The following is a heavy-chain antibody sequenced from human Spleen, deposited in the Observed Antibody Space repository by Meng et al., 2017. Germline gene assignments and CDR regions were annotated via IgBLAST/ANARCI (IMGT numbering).Heavy chain of an antibody. CDR3: ARRGGGYKNWFDP. CDR1: GGSISSAGYY. CDR2: IYYSGTT. D-gene: IGHD3-22*01. V-gene: IGHV4-31*03. J-gene: IGHJ5*02. Sequence: QVRLPESGPGLGKPSQTPSLTCTVSGGSISSAGYYWTWIRQHPGKGLEWIGYIYYSGTTYYNPSLKSRVSISVDTSKNQFSLKLYSVTAADTAVYYCARRGGGYKNWFDPWGQGTLVTVSS.